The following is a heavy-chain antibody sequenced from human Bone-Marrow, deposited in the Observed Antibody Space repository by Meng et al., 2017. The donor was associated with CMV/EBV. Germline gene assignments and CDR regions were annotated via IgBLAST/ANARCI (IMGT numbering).Heavy chain of an antibody. D-gene: IGHD2-2*01. CDR2: IIPIFGAA. Sequence: SVKVSCKASGGTFSSYSITWVRQAPGQGLEWMGGIIPIFGAATYAQKFQGRVTITADESTTTAYMELSSLRSDDTAVYYCAREPTSYPHYFDYCGQGTLVTVSS. CDR3: AREPTSYPHYFDY. V-gene: IGHV1-69*13. J-gene: IGHJ4*02. CDR1: GGTFSSYS.